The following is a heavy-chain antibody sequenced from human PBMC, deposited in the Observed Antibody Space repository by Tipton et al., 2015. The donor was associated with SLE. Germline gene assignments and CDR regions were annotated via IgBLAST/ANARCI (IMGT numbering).Heavy chain of an antibody. Sequence: SLTCPVSDDSFTNTRYYWAWIRQPPGKGLEYIGSISYGGSTYYNRSLESRLTISVDTSKHQFSLNLTSMTAADTALYFCARRARDGWFFDSWGQGLLVTVSS. V-gene: IGHV4-39*07. CDR2: ISYGGST. D-gene: IGHD5-24*01. CDR1: DDSFTNTRYY. J-gene: IGHJ4*02. CDR3: ARRARDGWFFDS.